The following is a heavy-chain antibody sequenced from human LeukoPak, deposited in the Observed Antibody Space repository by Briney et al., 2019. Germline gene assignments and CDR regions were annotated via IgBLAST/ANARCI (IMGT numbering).Heavy chain of an antibody. CDR3: GRGMRDYYGLDY. CDR1: GFIFSSFW. CDR2: INSDGRTT. Sequence: GGSQRLSCAASGFIFSSFWMHWVRQVPGKGLVWVSHINSDGRTTDYADSVRGRFTISRDNAKNTLYLQMNRLTVEDTAVYYCGRGMRDYYGLDYWGQGFLVTVSS. V-gene: IGHV3-74*01. D-gene: IGHD3-10*01. J-gene: IGHJ4*02.